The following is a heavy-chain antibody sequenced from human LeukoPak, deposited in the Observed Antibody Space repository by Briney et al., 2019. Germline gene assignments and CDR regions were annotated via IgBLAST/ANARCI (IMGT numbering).Heavy chain of an antibody. CDR2: ITTSDGNT. CDR1: GFTFRNYV. CDR3: AKDGGLWVSAHWGDS. J-gene: IGHJ4*02. D-gene: IGHD7-27*01. V-gene: IGHV3-23*01. Sequence: GGSLRLSCAASGFTFRNYVMSWVRQVPGKGLEWVSTITTSDGNTYYADSVKGRFTVSRDNSKNTLFLQMNSLRAEDTAVYYCAKDGGLWVSAHWGDSWGRGTLVTVSS.